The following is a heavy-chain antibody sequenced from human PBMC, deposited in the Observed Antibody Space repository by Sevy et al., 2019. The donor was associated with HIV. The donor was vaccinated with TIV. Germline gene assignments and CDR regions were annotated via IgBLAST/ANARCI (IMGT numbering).Heavy chain of an antibody. D-gene: IGHD3-3*01. CDR3: ARDLIYGCWSGSRAKNYYYYGMDV. CDR2: ISSSSSYI. V-gene: IGHV3-21*01. J-gene: IGHJ6*02. Sequence: GGSLRLSCAASGFTFSSYSMNWVRQAPGKGLEWVSSISSSSSYIYYADSVKGRFTISRDNAKNSLYLQMNSLRAEDTAVEYCARDLIYGCWSGSRAKNYYYYGMDVWGQGTTVTVSS. CDR1: GFTFSSYS.